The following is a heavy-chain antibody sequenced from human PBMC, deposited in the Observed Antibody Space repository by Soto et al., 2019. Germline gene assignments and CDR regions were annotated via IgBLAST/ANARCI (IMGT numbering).Heavy chain of an antibody. CDR1: GDSISTYY. V-gene: IGHV4-59*01. CDR3: ARGRFDFIWGTPGPYLDY. CDR2: IYNSATT. Sequence: QVQLQESGPGLVKPSETLSITCTVSGDSISTYYWTWIRQPPGKGLEWFGYIYNSATTKYNPTLKSRVTISVDTSKNQFSLKLSSVTTADTAVYYCARGRFDFIWGTPGPYLDYWGQGALVTVSS. D-gene: IGHD3-16*01. J-gene: IGHJ4*02.